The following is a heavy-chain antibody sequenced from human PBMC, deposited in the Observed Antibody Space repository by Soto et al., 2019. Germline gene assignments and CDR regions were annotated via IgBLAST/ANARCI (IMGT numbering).Heavy chain of an antibody. V-gene: IGHV3-23*01. J-gene: IGHJ4*02. CDR1: GFTFSSYA. D-gene: IGHD3-3*01. Sequence: PGXSLRLSCAAPGFTFSSYAMSWVRQAPGKGLEWVSSTSYNGAATYYGDSVRGRFTFSRDNSKNMLYLQMSGLTAGDTAVYYCATISVASNTEYWGQGTQVTVSS. CDR2: TSYNGAAT. CDR3: ATISVASNTEY.